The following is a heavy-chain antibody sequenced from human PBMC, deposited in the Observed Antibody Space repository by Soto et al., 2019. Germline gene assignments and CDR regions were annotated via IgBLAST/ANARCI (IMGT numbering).Heavy chain of an antibody. J-gene: IGHJ4*02. CDR1: GFMFSSYG. V-gene: IGHV3-30*03. Sequence: QPGGSLRLSCAASGFMFSSYGIHWVRQAPGKGLEWVAVVSYDGSNKFYADSVRGRFTISRDNSKNTLHLQMNSLRAEDTAVYYCARDSGYSYGPLDYWGQGTLVTVSS. D-gene: IGHD5-18*01. CDR3: ARDSGYSYGPLDY. CDR2: VSYDGSNK.